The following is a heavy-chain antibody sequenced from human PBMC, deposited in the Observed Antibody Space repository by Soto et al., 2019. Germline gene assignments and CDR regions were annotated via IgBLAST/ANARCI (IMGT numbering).Heavy chain of an antibody. CDR3: AKAGSRSTSCLDY. J-gene: IGHJ4*02. CDR2: ISYDGSNK. CDR1: GFTFSSFG. V-gene: IGHV3-30*18. D-gene: IGHD2-2*01. Sequence: PGGSLRLSCAASGFTFSSFGMHWVRQAPGKGLEWVAVISYDGSNKYYADSVKGRFTISRDNSKSTLYLQMNSLRAEDTAVYYCAKAGSRSTSCLDYWGQGTLVTVSS.